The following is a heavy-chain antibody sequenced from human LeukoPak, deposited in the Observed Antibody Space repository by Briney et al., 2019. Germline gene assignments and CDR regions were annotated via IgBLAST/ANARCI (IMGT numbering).Heavy chain of an antibody. J-gene: IGHJ4*02. CDR2: LSNSGDIT. CDR3: ARRGDY. Sequence: GGSLRLSCAASGFTFSNYGMNWVRQAPGKGLEWVSALSNSGDITYYADSVKGRFIISRDNYKNTLYLQMNSLRAEDTAVYYCARRGDYWGQGTLVTVSS. V-gene: IGHV3-23*01. CDR1: GFTFSNYG.